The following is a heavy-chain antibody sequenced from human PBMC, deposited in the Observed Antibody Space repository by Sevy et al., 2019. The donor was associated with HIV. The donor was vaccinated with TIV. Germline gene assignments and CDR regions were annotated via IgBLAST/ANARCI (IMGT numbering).Heavy chain of an antibody. CDR2: IYTSGST. Sequence: SETLSLTCTVSGGSISSYYWSWIRQPAGKGLEWIGRIYTSGSTNYNPSLKSRVTMSVDTSKNQFSLKLSSVTAADTAVYYCARSKEEYYYDSSGPEDAFDIWGQGTMVTVS. CDR3: ARSKEEYYYDSSGPEDAFDI. V-gene: IGHV4-4*07. J-gene: IGHJ3*02. CDR1: GGSISSYY. D-gene: IGHD3-22*01.